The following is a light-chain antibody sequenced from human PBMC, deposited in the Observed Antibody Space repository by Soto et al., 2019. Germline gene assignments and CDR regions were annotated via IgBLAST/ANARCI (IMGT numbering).Light chain of an antibody. J-gene: IGLJ1*01. V-gene: IGLV3-21*02. CDR3: QVWDSSSDHPYV. Sequence: SYELTQPPSVSVAPGQTARITCGGNNIGSKRVQWYQQKPGQAPVLVVYDDSDRPSGIPERFSGSNSGNTATLTISRVEGGDEADYYCQVWDSSSDHPYVFGTGTKLTVL. CDR2: DDS. CDR1: NIGSKR.